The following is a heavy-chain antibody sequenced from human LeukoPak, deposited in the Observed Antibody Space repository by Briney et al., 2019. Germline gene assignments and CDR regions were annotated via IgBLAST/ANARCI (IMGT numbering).Heavy chain of an antibody. D-gene: IGHD2-2*01. J-gene: IGHJ5*02. CDR3: ARGYCSSTSCYESNWFDP. CDR2: IIPIFGTA. V-gene: IGHV1-69*13. Sequence: ASVKISCEASGGTFSSYAISWVRQAPGQGLEWMGGIIPIFGTANYAQKFQGRVTITADESTSTAYMELSSLRSEDTAVYYCARGYCSSTSCYESNWFDPWGQGTLVTVSS. CDR1: GGTFSSYA.